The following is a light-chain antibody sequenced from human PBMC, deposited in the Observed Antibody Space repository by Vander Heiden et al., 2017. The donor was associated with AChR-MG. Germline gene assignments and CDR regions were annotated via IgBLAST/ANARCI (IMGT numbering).Light chain of an antibody. J-gene: IGLJ3*02. CDR2: RNN. CDR1: SSNIGSNY. Sequence: QSVLPQPPSASGTPGPRVTISCSGSSSNIGSNYVYWYQQLPGTAPKLLIYRNNQRPSGVPDRFSGSKSGTSASLAISGLRSEDEADYYCAAWDDSLSGQVFGGGTKLTVL. CDR3: AAWDDSLSGQV. V-gene: IGLV1-47*01.